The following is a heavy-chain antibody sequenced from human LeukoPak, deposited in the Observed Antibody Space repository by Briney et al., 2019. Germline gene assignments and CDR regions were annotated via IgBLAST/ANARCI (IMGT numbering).Heavy chain of an antibody. D-gene: IGHD3-22*01. V-gene: IGHV3-48*03. CDR1: GFTFSSYE. CDR3: ARAGPYDSRGHFDY. CDR2: ISSSGSTI. Sequence: PGGSLRLSCAASGFTFSSYEMNWVRQAPGKGLEWVSYISSSGSTIYYADSVKGRFTISRDNAKNSLYLQMNSLRAEVTAVYYCARAGPYDSRGHFDYWGQGTLVTVSS. J-gene: IGHJ4*02.